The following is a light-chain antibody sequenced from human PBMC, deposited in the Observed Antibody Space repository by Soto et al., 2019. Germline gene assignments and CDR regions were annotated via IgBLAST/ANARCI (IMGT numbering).Light chain of an antibody. CDR3: QAWDSRTNV. CDR2: QDS. J-gene: IGLJ1*01. CDR1: KLGDKY. Sequence: SYELTQSPSVSVSPGQTASITCSGDKLGDKYACWYQQKPGQSPVLVIYQDSKRPSGIPERFSGSNSGNTATLTISGTQAMDEADYYCQAWDSRTNVFGTGTKVTVL. V-gene: IGLV3-1*01.